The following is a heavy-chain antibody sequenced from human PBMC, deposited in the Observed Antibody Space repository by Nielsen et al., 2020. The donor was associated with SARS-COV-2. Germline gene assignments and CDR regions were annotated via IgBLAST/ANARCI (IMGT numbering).Heavy chain of an antibody. Sequence: GESLKISCAASGFTFTNAWMSWVRQAPGKGLEWVGRIKSKTDGGTTDYAGFVKGKFTISRDDSKNTLYLQMSSLKTEDTAVYYCTIRFLEWPGWDYWGQGTLVTVSS. CDR3: TIRFLEWPGWDY. CDR2: IKSKTDGGTT. V-gene: IGHV3-15*01. J-gene: IGHJ4*02. D-gene: IGHD3-3*01. CDR1: GFTFTNAW.